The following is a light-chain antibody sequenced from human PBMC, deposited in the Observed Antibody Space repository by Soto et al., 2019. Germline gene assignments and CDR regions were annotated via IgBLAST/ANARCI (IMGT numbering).Light chain of an antibody. CDR2: DAS. J-gene: IGKJ5*01. V-gene: IGKV3-11*01. Sequence: EIVLTQSPATLSLSPGERATLSCRARQSVSSSLAWYQQKPGQAPRLLIYDASNRATGIPARFSGSGSGTDFTLTINSLEPGDFAVYYCQQRSNWPTFGQGTRLEIK. CDR1: QSVSSS. CDR3: QQRSNWPT.